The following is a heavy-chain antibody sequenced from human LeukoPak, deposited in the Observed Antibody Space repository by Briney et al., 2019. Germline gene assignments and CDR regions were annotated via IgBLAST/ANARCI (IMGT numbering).Heavy chain of an antibody. CDR3: ARQGYSSGWYNI. V-gene: IGHV3-74*01. J-gene: IGHJ3*02. CDR2: ITNDGIHT. CDR1: AFTFSSYG. D-gene: IGHD6-19*01. Sequence: GGSLRLSCAASAFTFSSYGMHWVRQAPGKGLVWVSNITNDGIHTSYADSVKGRFTISRDNAKNTLYLQMNSLRAEDTAVYYCARQGYSSGWYNIWGQGTMVTVSS.